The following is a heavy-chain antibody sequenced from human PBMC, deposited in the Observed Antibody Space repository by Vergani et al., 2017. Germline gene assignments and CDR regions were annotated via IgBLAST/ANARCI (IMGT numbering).Heavy chain of an antibody. D-gene: IGHD1-26*01. CDR3: AKPNKGATGGVGGFDI. CDR2: ISGSGGST. CDR1: GFTFSSYA. Sequence: EVQLLESGGGLVQPGGSLRLSCAASGFTFSSYAMSWVRQAPGKGLEWVSAISGSGGSTYYADSVKGRFTISRDNSKNTLYLQMNSLRAEDTAVYYCAKPNKGATGGVGGFDIWGQGTMVTVSS. V-gene: IGHV3-23*01. J-gene: IGHJ3*02.